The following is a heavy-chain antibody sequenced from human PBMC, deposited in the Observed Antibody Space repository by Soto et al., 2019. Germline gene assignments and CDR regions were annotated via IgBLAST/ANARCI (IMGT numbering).Heavy chain of an antibody. CDR3: ASQVGAKYYFDY. Sequence: SVKFSCKASGGTFSSYAISWVRQAPGQGLEWMGGIIPIFGTANYAQKFQGRVTITADKSTSTAYMELSSLRSEDTAVYYCASQVGAKYYFDYWGQGTLVTVSS. D-gene: IGHD1-26*01. CDR2: IIPIFGTA. CDR1: GGTFSSYA. J-gene: IGHJ4*02. V-gene: IGHV1-69*06.